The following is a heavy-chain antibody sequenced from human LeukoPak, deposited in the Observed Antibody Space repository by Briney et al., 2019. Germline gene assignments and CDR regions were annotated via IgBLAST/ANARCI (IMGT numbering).Heavy chain of an antibody. V-gene: IGHV3-11*01. J-gene: IGHJ6*02. CDR3: ARDLYSSSRPYYYGMDV. CDR2: ISSSGSTI. CDR1: GFTFSDYY. D-gene: IGHD6-13*01. Sequence: PGGSLRLSCAASGFTFSDYYMSWIRQAPGKGLAGVSYISSSGSTIYYADSVKGRFTISRDNAKNSLYLQMNSLRAEDTAVYYCARDLYSSSRPYYYGMDVWGQGTTVTVS.